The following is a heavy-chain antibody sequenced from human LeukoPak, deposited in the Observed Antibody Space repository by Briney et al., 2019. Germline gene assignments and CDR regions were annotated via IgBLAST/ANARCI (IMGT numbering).Heavy chain of an antibody. CDR3: ARDMVAYYYDSSGPYWGY. Sequence: GGSLRLSCAASGFTFSSYWMSWVRQAPGKGLEWVANIKQDGSEKYYVDSVKGRFTISRDNAKNSLYLQMNSLRAEDTAVYYCARDMVAYYYDSSGPYWGYWGQGTLVTVSS. V-gene: IGHV3-7*01. CDR2: IKQDGSEK. CDR1: GFTFSSYW. J-gene: IGHJ4*02. D-gene: IGHD3-22*01.